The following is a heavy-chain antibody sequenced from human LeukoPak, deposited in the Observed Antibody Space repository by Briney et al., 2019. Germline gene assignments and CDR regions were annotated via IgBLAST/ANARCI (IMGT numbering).Heavy chain of an antibody. Sequence: GGSLRLSCAASGFTVSSNYMSWVRQAPGKGLEWVSVIYSGGSTYYADSVKGKFTISRDNSKNTLYLQMNSLGAEDTAVYHCARVHAKGIAAALDVWGQGTTVTVSS. V-gene: IGHV3-66*01. CDR2: IYSGGST. D-gene: IGHD6-13*01. CDR1: GFTVSSNY. J-gene: IGHJ6*02. CDR3: ARVHAKGIAAALDV.